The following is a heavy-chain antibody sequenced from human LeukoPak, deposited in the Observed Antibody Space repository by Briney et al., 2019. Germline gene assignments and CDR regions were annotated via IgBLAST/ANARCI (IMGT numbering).Heavy chain of an antibody. CDR3: ARGSQPYCSGGSCYHRWYYYYYMDV. CDR1: GGTFSSYA. V-gene: IGHV1-69*05. J-gene: IGHJ6*03. CDR2: IIPIFGTA. D-gene: IGHD2-15*01. Sequence: GASVRVSCKASGGTFSSYAISWVRQAPGQGLEWMGGIIPIFGTANYAQKFQGRVTITTDESTSTAYMELSSLRSADTAVYYCARGSQPYCSGGSCYHRWYYYYYMDVWGKGTTVTVSS.